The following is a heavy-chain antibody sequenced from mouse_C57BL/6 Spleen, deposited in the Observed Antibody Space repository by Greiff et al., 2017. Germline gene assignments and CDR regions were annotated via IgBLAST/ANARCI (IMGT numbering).Heavy chain of an antibody. CDR3: ASKVGYYFDY. CDR1: GYTFTSYW. Sequence: QVQLQQPGAELVMPGASVKLSCKASGYTFTSYWMHWVKQRPGQGLEWIGEIDPSDSYTNYKQKFKGKSTLTVDKSSSTAYMPLISLTSADSAVYYVASKVGYYFDYWGQGTTLTVSS. D-gene: IGHD1-3*01. J-gene: IGHJ2*01. V-gene: IGHV1-69*01. CDR2: IDPSDSYT.